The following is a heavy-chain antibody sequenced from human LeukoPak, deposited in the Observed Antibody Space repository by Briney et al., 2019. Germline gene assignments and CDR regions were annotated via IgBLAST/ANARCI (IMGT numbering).Heavy chain of an antibody. CDR1: GFTFSSYG. CDR3: AKLAGYCSGGSCHKHFDY. D-gene: IGHD2-15*01. V-gene: IGHV3-30*18. J-gene: IGHJ4*02. CDR2: ISYDGSNK. Sequence: PGRSLRLSCAASGFTFSSYGMHWVSQAPGKGLEWVAVISYDGSNKYYADSVKGRFTISRDNSKNTLYLQMNSLRAEDTAVYYCAKLAGYCSGGSCHKHFDYWGQGTLVTVSS.